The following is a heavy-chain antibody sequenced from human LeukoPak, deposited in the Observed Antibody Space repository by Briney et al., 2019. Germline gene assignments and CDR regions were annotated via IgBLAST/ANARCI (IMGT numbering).Heavy chain of an antibody. CDR1: GGTFSSYA. D-gene: IGHD6-13*01. Sequence: GASVKVSCKASGGTFSSYAISWVRQAPGQGLEWMGGIITIFGTANYAQKFQGRVTITTDESTSTAYMELSSLRSEDTAVYYCARGEGYSSSWYKEYNFDYWAREPWSPSPQ. J-gene: IGHJ4*02. CDR2: IITIFGTA. CDR3: ARGEGYSSSWYKEYNFDY. V-gene: IGHV1-69*05.